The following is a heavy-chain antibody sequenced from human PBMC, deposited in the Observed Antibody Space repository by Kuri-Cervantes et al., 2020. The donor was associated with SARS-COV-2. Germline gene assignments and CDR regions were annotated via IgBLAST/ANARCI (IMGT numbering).Heavy chain of an antibody. V-gene: IGHV1-2*02. J-gene: IGHJ6*03. CDR3: ATSRDTAMGQYYYYYYMDV. CDR1: GYTFTGYY. Sequence: ASVKVSCKASGYTFTGYYMHWVRQAPGQGLEWMGWINPNSGGTNYAQKFQGRVTMTEDTSTDTAYKELSSLRSEDTAVYYCATSRDTAMGQYYYYYYMDVWGKGTTVTVSS. D-gene: IGHD5-18*01. CDR2: INPNSGGT.